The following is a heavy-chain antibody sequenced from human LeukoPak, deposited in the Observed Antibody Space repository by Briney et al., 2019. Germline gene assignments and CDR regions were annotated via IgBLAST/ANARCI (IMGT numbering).Heavy chain of an antibody. D-gene: IGHD1-26*01. V-gene: IGHV4-39*01. Sequence: KPSETLSLTCTVSGGSISSSSYYWGWIRQPPGKGLEWIGSIYYSGSTYYNPSLKSRVTISVDTSKNQFSLKLSSVTAADTAVYYCARREELLRNFDYWGQGTLVTVSS. CDR2: IYYSGST. CDR1: GGSISSSSYY. J-gene: IGHJ4*02. CDR3: ARREELLRNFDY.